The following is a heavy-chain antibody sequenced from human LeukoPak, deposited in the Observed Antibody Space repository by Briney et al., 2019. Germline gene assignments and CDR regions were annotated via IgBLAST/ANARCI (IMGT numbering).Heavy chain of an antibody. CDR1: GFTFSSYG. J-gene: IGHJ5*02. D-gene: IGHD3-10*01. Sequence: GGSLRLSCAPSGFTFSSYGMNWVRQAPGKGLECVSAISVVGGSTYYADSVRGRFTISRDNSKNTLYLQMNSLRAEDTAVYYCAKDSASRPKGDFDPWGQGTLVTVSS. V-gene: IGHV3-23*01. CDR2: ISVVGGST. CDR3: AKDSASRPKGDFDP.